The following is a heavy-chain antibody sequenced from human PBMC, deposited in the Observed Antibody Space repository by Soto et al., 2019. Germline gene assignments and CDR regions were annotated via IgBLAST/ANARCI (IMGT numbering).Heavy chain of an antibody. CDR2: IYWDDDK. J-gene: IGHJ4*02. D-gene: IGHD2-15*01. Sequence: QITLKESGPTLVKPTQTLTLTCTFSGFSLSTSGVGVGWIRQPPGKALEWLALIYWDDDKGYSPSLKSRITITKDTSKNQVVLTMTNMDPVDTANYYSEPIGATIKSFDYWGQGTLVTVSS. CDR1: GFSLSTSGVG. CDR3: EPIGATIKSFDY. V-gene: IGHV2-5*02.